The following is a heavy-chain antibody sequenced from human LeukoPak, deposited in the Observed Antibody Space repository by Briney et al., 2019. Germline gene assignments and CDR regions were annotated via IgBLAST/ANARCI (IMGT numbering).Heavy chain of an antibody. Sequence: GGSLRLSCAASGFTFSSYAMSWVRQAPGKGLEWVSAISGSGGSTYYADSVKGGFTISRDNSENTLYLQMNSLRAEDTAVCYCAKFERSGYCSGGSCYATPYNWFDPWGQGTLVTVSS. CDR3: AKFERSGYCSGGSCYATPYNWFDP. V-gene: IGHV3-23*01. CDR1: GFTFSSYA. CDR2: ISGSGGST. J-gene: IGHJ5*02. D-gene: IGHD2-15*01.